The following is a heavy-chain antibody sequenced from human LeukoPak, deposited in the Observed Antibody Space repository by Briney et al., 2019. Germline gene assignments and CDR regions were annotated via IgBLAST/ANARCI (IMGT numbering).Heavy chain of an antibody. V-gene: IGHV1-46*01. CDR2: INPSGGST. J-gene: IGHJ5*02. CDR1: GYTFTSYY. D-gene: IGHD4-17*01. CDR3: ARDPCGLRSCHYGDYVPPSDNWFDP. Sequence: GASVKVSCKASGYTFTSYYMHWVRQAPGQGLEWMGIINPSGGSTSYAQKFQGRVTMTRDTSTSTVYMELSSLRSEDTAVYYCARDPCGLRSCHYGDYVPPSDNWFDPWGQGTLVTVSS.